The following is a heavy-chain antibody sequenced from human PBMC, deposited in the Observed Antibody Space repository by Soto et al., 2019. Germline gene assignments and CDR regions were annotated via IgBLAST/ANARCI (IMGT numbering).Heavy chain of an antibody. Sequence: QVQLVESGGGVVQPGGSLRLSCAASGFPFSSYVIHWVRQAPGKGMERVAVIWSDGSNKYYADSVKGRFTISRDNSKNTLYLHMNSLRAEDTAVYYCARGGSSGWSLLYDMGVWGQGTTVTVSS. CDR2: IWSDGSNK. CDR3: ARGGSSGWSLLYDMGV. J-gene: IGHJ6*02. D-gene: IGHD6-19*01. V-gene: IGHV3-33*01. CDR1: GFPFSSYV.